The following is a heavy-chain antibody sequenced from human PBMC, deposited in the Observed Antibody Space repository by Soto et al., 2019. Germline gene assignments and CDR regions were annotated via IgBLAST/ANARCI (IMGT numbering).Heavy chain of an antibody. CDR1: GFTFRTYW. J-gene: IGHJ4*02. Sequence: EVQLVESGGGLVQPGGYLRLSCAASGFTFRTYWMHWVRQVAGKRLEWVSHINTDGSGTSYADSVKGRFTISRDNAKNTLYLQMNNLRAEDTALYHCASPTVGGFDRWGQGTLVTVSS. V-gene: IGHV3-74*01. D-gene: IGHD3-16*01. CDR3: ASPTVGGFDR. CDR2: INTDGSGT.